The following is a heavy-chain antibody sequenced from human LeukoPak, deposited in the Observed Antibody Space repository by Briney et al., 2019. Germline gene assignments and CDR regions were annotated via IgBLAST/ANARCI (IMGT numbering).Heavy chain of an antibody. Sequence: PSETLSLTCAVYGGSFSGYCWSWIRQPPGNGLEWNGEINHSGSTNYNPSLKSRVTISVDTSKNQFSLKLSSVTAADTAVYYGARGIRYFDWLSKPRYYFDYWGQGTPVTVSS. D-gene: IGHD3-9*01. CDR3: ARGIRYFDWLSKPRYYFDY. J-gene: IGHJ4*02. V-gene: IGHV4-34*01. CDR2: INHSGST. CDR1: GGSFSGYC.